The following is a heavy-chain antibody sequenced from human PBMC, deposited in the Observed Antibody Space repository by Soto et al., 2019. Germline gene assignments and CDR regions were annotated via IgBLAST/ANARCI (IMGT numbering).Heavy chain of an antibody. J-gene: IGHJ3*02. CDR3: ARDNVNAFDI. CDR1: DFTFSNAW. Sequence: GGSLRLSCAASDFTFSNAWINWVRQAPGKGLEWVSNISPSGRTINYADSVKGRFTISRDNAKTSLYLQVNSLRDEDTAIYYCARDNVNAFDIWGQGTMVTVSS. V-gene: IGHV3-48*02. CDR2: ISPSGRTI.